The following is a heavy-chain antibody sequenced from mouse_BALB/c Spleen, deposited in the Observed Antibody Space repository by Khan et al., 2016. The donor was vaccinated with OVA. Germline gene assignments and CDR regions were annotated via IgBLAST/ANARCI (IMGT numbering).Heavy chain of an antibody. CDR3: AKHLILYPYYVDY. CDR1: GFSLTDYG. Sequence: QVQLKQSGPGLVAPSQSLSITCTVSGFSLTDYGVSWIRQPPGKGLEWLGVIWGGGSTYYNSALKSRLSISKDNSKRQVFLKMNSLQTDDTAMYYCAKHLILYPYYVDYWGQGTTLTVSS. CDR2: IWGGGST. V-gene: IGHV2-6-5*01. J-gene: IGHJ2*01.